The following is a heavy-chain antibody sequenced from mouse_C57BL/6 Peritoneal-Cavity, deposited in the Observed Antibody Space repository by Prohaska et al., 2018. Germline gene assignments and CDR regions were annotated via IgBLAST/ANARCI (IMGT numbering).Heavy chain of an antibody. V-gene: IGHV4-1*01. Sequence: EVKLLQSGGGLVKPGGSLNLSWEASGIDFVRYWMSWVRRAPGKGLEWIGEINPDSRTINYAPSLKDKFIISRDNAKNTLYLQMSKVRSEDTALYYCARLLGDYWGQGTSVTVSS. CDR2: INPDSRTI. J-gene: IGHJ4*01. CDR3: ARLLGDY. CDR1: GIDFVRYW.